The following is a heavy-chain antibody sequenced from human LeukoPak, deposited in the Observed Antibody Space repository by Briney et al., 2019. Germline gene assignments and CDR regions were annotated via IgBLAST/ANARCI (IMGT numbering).Heavy chain of an antibody. V-gene: IGHV3-9*01. Sequence: PGGSLRLSCAASGFTFDDYAMHWVRQAPGKGLEWVSGISWNSGSIGYADSVKGRFTISRDNAKNSLYLQMNSLRAEDTALYYCAKDTSTYYGSGSSTLDYWGQGTLVTVSS. J-gene: IGHJ4*02. CDR3: AKDTSTYYGSGSSTLDY. D-gene: IGHD3-10*01. CDR1: GFTFDDYA. CDR2: ISWNSGSI.